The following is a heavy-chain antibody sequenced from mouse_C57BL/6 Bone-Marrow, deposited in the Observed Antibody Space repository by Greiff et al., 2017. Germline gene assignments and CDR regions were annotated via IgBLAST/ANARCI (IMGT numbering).Heavy chain of an antibody. J-gene: IGHJ2*01. CDR3: TRGDPNWDFDY. Sequence: EVQLQESGTVLARPGASVKMSCKTSGYTFTSYWMHWVKQRPGQGLEWIGAIYPGNSDTSYNQKFKGKDKLTAVTSASTAYMELSSLTNEDSAVYYCTRGDPNWDFDYWGQGTTLTVSS. CDR1: GYTFTSYW. D-gene: IGHD4-1*01. V-gene: IGHV1-5*01. CDR2: IYPGNSDT.